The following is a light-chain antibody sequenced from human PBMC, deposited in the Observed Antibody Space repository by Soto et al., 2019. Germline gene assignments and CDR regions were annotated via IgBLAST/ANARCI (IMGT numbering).Light chain of an antibody. CDR2: DVS. Sequence: LTQPASVSGSPGQSITISCTGTSSDVGGYNYVSWYQQHPGKAPKLMIYDVSNRPSGVSNRFSGSKSGNTASLTISGLQAEDEADYYCSSYTSSSTLEVFGGGTKLTVL. J-gene: IGLJ3*02. V-gene: IGLV2-14*01. CDR1: SSDVGGYNY. CDR3: SSYTSSSTLEV.